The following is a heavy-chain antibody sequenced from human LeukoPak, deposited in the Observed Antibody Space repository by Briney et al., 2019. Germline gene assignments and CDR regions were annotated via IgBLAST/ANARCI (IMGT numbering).Heavy chain of an antibody. Sequence: GRSLRLSCAASGFTFSSYGMHWVRQAPGKGLEWVAVISSDGSNKYYADSVKGRFTISRDNHKNTLYVEMYSLTAEDTAVYYCARENYYHSGSYHTLGALDVWGQGTMVTVSS. V-gene: IGHV3-30*03. CDR2: ISSDGSNK. D-gene: IGHD3-10*01. CDR3: ARENYYHSGSYHTLGALDV. CDR1: GFTFSSYG. J-gene: IGHJ3*01.